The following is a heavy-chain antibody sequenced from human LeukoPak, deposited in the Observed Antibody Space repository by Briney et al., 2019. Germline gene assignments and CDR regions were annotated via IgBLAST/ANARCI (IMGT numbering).Heavy chain of an antibody. D-gene: IGHD1-7*01. CDR2: IYYSGST. CDR3: ALAELTAGYYFDY. CDR1: GGFLSSYY. J-gene: IGHJ4*02. V-gene: IGHV4-59*01. Sequence: PSETLSLTCTVSGGFLSSYYWSWVRQPPGKGLEWIGYIYYSGSTNYNPSLKSRVTISVDTSKNQFSLKLSAVTAADTAVYYCALAELTAGYYFDYCGQGTLVTVS.